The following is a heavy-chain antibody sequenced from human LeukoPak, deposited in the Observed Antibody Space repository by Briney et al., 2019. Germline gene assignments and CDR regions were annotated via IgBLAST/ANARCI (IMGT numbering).Heavy chain of an antibody. Sequence: ASVKVSCKASGYTFTSYYMHWVRQAPGQGLEWMGILNPGVDGPRYAEKFQGRVTMTRDTSTRTDYMELNSLTFEDTAVYCARDLGPGNQIDFWGQGTLVTVSS. J-gene: IGHJ4*02. V-gene: IGHV1-46*01. CDR2: LNPGVDGP. CDR1: GYTFTSYY. CDR3: ARDLGPGNQIDF. D-gene: IGHD1-14*01.